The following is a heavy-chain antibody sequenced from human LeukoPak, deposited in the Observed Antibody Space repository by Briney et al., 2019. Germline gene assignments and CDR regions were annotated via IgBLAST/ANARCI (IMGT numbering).Heavy chain of an antibody. V-gene: IGHV1-18*01. J-gene: IGHJ6*02. CDR2: ISVFNYNT. Sequence: ASVKVSCKASGYTFTSYGISWVRQAPGQGLEWMGLISVFNYNTNYAQKFQDRVTVTTDRSTSTVHMELRSLRSDDTAVYYCARESIAMVRGADGMDVWGQGTTVTVSS. CDR3: ARESIAMVRGADGMDV. CDR1: GYTFTSYG. D-gene: IGHD3-10*01.